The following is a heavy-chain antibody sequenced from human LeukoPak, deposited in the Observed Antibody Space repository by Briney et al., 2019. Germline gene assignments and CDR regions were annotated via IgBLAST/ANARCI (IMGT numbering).Heavy chain of an antibody. D-gene: IGHD6-19*01. CDR1: GYTFTGYY. CDR2: INPNSGGT. J-gene: IGHJ3*02. Sequence: ASVKVSCKASGYTFTGYYMHWVRQAPGQGLEWMGRINPNSGGTSYAQKFQDRVTMTTDTSISTADMELSRLRSDDTAVYYCARAVAATNDAFGIRGQGTMVTVSS. CDR3: ARAVAATNDAFGI. V-gene: IGHV1-2*06.